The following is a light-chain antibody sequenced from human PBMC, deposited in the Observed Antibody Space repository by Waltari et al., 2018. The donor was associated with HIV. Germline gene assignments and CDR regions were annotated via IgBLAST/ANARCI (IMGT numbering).Light chain of an antibody. CDR1: TSDVGGYNY. Sequence: QSALTQPPSASGPPGQSVTPSCTGTTSDVGGYNYVPWHQQHPGKAPKLMIYDGIKRPAGVPARFSGSKSGNTASLTVSGLQPEDEADYYCSSHAGSKVVFGGGTRLTVL. J-gene: IGLJ2*01. CDR2: DGI. CDR3: SSHAGSKVV. V-gene: IGLV2-8*01.